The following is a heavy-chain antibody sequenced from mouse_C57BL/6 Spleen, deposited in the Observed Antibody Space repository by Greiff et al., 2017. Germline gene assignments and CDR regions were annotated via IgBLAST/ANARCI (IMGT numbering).Heavy chain of an antibody. J-gene: IGHJ4*01. D-gene: IGHD1-1*01. CDR1: GYAFTNYL. CDR3: ARGREDYYGSSYMMDY. Sequence: HVQLQQSGAELVRPGTSVKVSCKASGYAFTNYLIEWVKQRPGQGLEWIGVINPGSGGTNYNGKFKGKATLTADKSSSTAYMQLSSLTSEDSAVYFCARGREDYYGSSYMMDYWGQGTSVTVSS. CDR2: INPGSGGT. V-gene: IGHV1-54*01.